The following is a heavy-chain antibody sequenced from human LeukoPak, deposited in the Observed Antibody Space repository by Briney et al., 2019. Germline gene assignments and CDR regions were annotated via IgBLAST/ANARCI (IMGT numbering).Heavy chain of an antibody. CDR3: ARVIGAEHRIFDY. CDR1: GGSISSYY. V-gene: IGHV4-59*01. Sequence: PSETLSLTCTVSGGSISSYYWSWIRQPPGKGLEWIGYIYYSGSTNYNPSLKSRVTISVDTSKNQFSLKLSSVTVADTAVYYCARVIGAEHRIFDYWGQGTLVTVSS. J-gene: IGHJ4*02. CDR2: IYYSGST. D-gene: IGHD3-10*01.